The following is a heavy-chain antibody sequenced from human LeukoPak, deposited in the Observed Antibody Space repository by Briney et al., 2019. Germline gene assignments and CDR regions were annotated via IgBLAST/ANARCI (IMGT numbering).Heavy chain of an antibody. CDR1: GFTFSSFG. J-gene: IGHJ4*02. V-gene: IGHV3-30*18. CDR2: ISYEGSNT. CDR3: VEDGSSWRGFDS. D-gene: IGHD2-2*01. Sequence: GRSLRLSCAASGFTFSSFGMHWVRQAPGKGLEWVAVISYEGSNTYYADSVKGRFTVSRDNSKNTVYLQMNSLRAEDTAVYYCVEDGSSWRGFDSWGQGTVVTVSS.